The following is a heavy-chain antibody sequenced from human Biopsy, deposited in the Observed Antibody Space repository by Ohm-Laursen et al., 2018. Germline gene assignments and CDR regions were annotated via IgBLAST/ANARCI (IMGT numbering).Heavy chain of an antibody. CDR3: ARRGSGGRSFDY. CDR2: ISNSGNT. Sequence: SDTLSLTCTVSGGSISSYYWSWIRQPPGQGLEWIGFISNSGNTNYNPSLKSRVTISVDTSKNQISLKLGSVTVADTAVFYCARRGSGGRSFDYWGQGSLVTVSS. J-gene: IGHJ4*02. D-gene: IGHD2-15*01. CDR1: GGSISSYY. V-gene: IGHV4-59*08.